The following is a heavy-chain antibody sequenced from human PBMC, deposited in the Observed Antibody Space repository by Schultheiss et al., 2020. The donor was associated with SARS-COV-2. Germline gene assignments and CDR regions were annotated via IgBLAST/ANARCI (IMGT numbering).Heavy chain of an antibody. J-gene: IGHJ4*02. CDR2: IYYSGST. CDR1: GYSISSGYY. D-gene: IGHD3-16*02. CDR3: ARDQGVVPELSPFDY. V-gene: IGHV4-38-2*02. Sequence: SETLSLTCTVSGYSISSGYYWGWIRQPPGKGLEWIGYIYYSGSTYYNPSLKSRVTISVDTSKNQFSLKLSSVTAADTAVYYCARDQGVVPELSPFDYWGQGTLVTVSS.